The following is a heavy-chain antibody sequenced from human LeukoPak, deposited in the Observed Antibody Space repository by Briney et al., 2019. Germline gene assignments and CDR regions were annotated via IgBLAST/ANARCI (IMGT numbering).Heavy chain of an antibody. CDR2: IFYSGSS. CDR1: GGSINNYY. V-gene: IGHV4-59*01. J-gene: IGHJ4*02. CDR3: AKGWDSSGYLRY. D-gene: IGHD3-22*01. Sequence: SSETLSLTCTVSGGSINNYYWSWIRQPPGKGLEWLGYIFYSGSSNYNPSLTRRVTISVDTSKNQFYLKMTSVTAADTAVYYCAKGWDSSGYLRYWGQGTLVTVSS.